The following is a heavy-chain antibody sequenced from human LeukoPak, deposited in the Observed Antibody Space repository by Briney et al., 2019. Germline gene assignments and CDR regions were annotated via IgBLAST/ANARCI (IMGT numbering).Heavy chain of an antibody. CDR1: GXSFTSNW. D-gene: IGHD6-13*01. J-gene: IGHJ4*02. V-gene: IGHV5-51*01. Sequence: GESLKISCKGSGXSFTSNWIGWVRQMPGKGLEWMGIIYPGDSDTRYSPSFQGQVTITADKSTSTAYLQWSSLKASDTAMYYCASSSSWYGGFDYWGQGTLVTVST. CDR2: IYPGDSDT. CDR3: ASSSSWYGGFDY.